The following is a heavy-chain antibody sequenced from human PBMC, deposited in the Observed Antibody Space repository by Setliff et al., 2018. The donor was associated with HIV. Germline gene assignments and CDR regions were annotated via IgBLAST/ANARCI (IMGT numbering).Heavy chain of an antibody. CDR2: IYFSESP. V-gene: IGHV4-39*01. Sequence: SETLSLTCSVSGDSISNPNYYWGWIRQPPGKGLEWIGSIYFSESPYYNPSLSSRVTISVDTSTNQFSLRLSSVTAADTAVYYCARSGPNKWIHLYHWAQGALVTVSS. CDR3: ARSGPNKWIHLYH. CDR1: GDSISNPNYY. D-gene: IGHD5-18*01. J-gene: IGHJ5*02.